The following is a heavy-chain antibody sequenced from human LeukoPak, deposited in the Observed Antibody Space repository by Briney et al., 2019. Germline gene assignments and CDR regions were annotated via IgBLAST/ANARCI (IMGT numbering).Heavy chain of an antibody. J-gene: IGHJ3*02. D-gene: IGHD2-15*01. CDR3: AREAVVVVAATPEEYDAFDI. CDR1: GFTFDDYG. V-gene: IGHV3-20*04. CDR2: INWNGGST. Sequence: GGSLRLSCAASGFTFDDYGMSWVRQAPGKGLEWVSGINWNGGSTGYADSVKGRFTISRDNAKNSLYLQMNSLRAEDTALYYCAREAVVVVAATPEEYDAFDIWGQGTMVTVSS.